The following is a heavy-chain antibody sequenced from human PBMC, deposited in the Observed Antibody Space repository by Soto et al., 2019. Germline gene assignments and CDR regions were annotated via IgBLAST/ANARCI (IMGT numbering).Heavy chain of an antibody. CDR1: GDSITSSDFY. J-gene: IGHJ5*02. D-gene: IGHD3-9*01. Sequence: QLRLQESGPGLVEPSGTLSLTCTVSGDSITSSDFYWGWIRRPPGQGLEWIGTISHNGDTFYNPPLKSRLTMSLDASKNQFSLRLTSVTAADAAVYLCARQMRGPIPYFGWLSPVTSWGQGTLVTVSS. CDR2: ISHNGDT. V-gene: IGHV4-39*01. CDR3: ARQMRGPIPYFGWLSPVTS.